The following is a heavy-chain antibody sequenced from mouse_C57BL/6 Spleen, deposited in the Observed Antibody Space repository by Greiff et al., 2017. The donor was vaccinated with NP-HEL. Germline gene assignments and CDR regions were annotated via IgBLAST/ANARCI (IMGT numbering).Heavy chain of an antibody. V-gene: IGHV1-61*01. CDR2: IYPSDSET. CDR1: GYTFTSYW. J-gene: IGHJ3*01. Sequence: QVQLQQPGAELVRPGSSVKLSCKASGYTFTSYWMDWVKQRPGQGLEWIGNIYPSDSETHYNQKFKDKATLTVDKSSSTAYMQLSSLTSEDSAVYYCARGRRVMYDYDPQFAYWGQGTLVTVSA. D-gene: IGHD2-4*01. CDR3: ARGRRVMYDYDPQFAY.